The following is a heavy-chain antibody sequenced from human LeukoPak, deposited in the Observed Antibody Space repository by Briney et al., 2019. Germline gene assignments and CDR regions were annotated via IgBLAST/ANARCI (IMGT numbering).Heavy chain of an antibody. CDR3: ARYRPMTTVTTYYYGMDV. J-gene: IGHJ6*02. V-gene: IGHV4-34*01. Sequence: ASETLSLTCAVYGGSFSGYYWSWIRQPPGKGLEWIGEINHSGSTNYNPSLKSRVTISVDTSKNQSSLKLSSVTAADTAVYYCARYRPMTTVTTYYYGMDVWGQGTTVTVSS. D-gene: IGHD4-17*01. CDR2: INHSGST. CDR1: GGSFSGYY.